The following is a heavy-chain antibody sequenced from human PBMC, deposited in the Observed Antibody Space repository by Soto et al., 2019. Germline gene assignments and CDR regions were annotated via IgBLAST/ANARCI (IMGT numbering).Heavy chain of an antibody. J-gene: IGHJ4*02. Sequence: GGSLRLSCAASGFTFSSYAMHWVRQAPGKGLEWVAVISYDGSNKYYADSVKGRFTISRDNSKNTLYLQMNSLRAEDTAVYYCARVGYDTSGSLYYFDYWGQGTLVTVSS. CDR2: ISYDGSNK. V-gene: IGHV3-30-3*01. CDR3: ARVGYDTSGSLYYFDY. D-gene: IGHD3-22*01. CDR1: GFTFSSYA.